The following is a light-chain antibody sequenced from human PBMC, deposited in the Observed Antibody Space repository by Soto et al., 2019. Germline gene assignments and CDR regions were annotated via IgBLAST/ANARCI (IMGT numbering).Light chain of an antibody. J-gene: IGLJ1*01. CDR3: SSFTGASTI. CDR2: EVT. Sequence: QSALTQPPSASGSPGQSVTISCTGTSSDVGGYNYVSWYQQHPGKAPKLVIYEVTKRPSGVPDRFSGSKSGNTASLTVSGLPAEDEADYYCSSFTGASTIFGTGTKVTVL. CDR1: SSDVGGYNY. V-gene: IGLV2-8*01.